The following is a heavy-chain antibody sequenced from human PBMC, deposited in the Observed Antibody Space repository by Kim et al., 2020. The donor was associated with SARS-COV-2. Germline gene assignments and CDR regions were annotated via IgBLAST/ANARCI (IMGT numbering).Heavy chain of an antibody. CDR3: PNVFDM. J-gene: IGHJ3*02. V-gene: IGHV3-15*01. Sequence: GGSLRLSCAASGFAFSDAWMSWVRQAPGKGLQWLGRIRSKTDGETTEYAAPVKDRFTISRDDSKNTVYLQMTSLKYEDTAVYYCPNVFDMWGQGTDVTVS. CDR1: GFAFSDAW. CDR2: IRSKTDGETT.